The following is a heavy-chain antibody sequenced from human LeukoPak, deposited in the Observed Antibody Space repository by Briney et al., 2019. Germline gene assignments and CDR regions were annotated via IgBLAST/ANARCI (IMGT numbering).Heavy chain of an antibody. CDR3: ARGGESIAAAGNFDY. CDR1: GGSISSYY. Sequence: PSGTLSLTCTVSGGSISSYYWSWIRQPPGKGLEWIGYIYYSGSTNYNPSLKSRVTISVDTSKNQFSLKLSSVTAADTAVYYCARGGESIAAAGNFDYWGQGTLVTVSS. D-gene: IGHD6-13*01. J-gene: IGHJ4*02. V-gene: IGHV4-59*01. CDR2: IYYSGST.